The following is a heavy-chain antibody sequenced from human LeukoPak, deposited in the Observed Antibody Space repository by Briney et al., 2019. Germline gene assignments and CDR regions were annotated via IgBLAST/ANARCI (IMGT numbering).Heavy chain of an antibody. Sequence: ASVKVSCKASGYTFTSYDISWVRQATGQGLEWMGRMNPNSGNTDYAQKFQGRVTMTRNTSISTAYMELSSLRSDDTAVYYCARVHYSGTYFSQNYFGYWGQGTLATVSS. CDR1: GYTFTSYD. D-gene: IGHD1-26*01. CDR3: ARVHYSGTYFSQNYFGY. V-gene: IGHV1-8*01. CDR2: MNPNSGNT. J-gene: IGHJ4*02.